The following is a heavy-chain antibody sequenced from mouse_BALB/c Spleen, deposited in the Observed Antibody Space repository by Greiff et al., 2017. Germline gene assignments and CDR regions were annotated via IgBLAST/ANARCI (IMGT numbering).Heavy chain of an antibody. CDR3: ARFGNSVRAMDY. CDR2: INPGSGGT. V-gene: IGHV1-54*01. CDR1: GYAFTNYL. D-gene: IGHD2-1*01. J-gene: IGHJ4*01. Sequence: QVQLQQSGAELVRPGTSVKVSCKASGYAFTNYLIEWVKQRPGQGLEWIGVINPGSGGTNYNEKFKGKATLTADKSSSTAYMQLSSLTSDDSAVYFCARFGNSVRAMDYWGQGTSVTVSS.